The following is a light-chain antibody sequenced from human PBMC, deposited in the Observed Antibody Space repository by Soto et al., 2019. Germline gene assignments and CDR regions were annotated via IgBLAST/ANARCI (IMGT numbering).Light chain of an antibody. Sequence: IVLTQSPGTLSLSPGERATLSCRASQSVTNSYLAWYQQKPGQAPRLLIYGASTRATDIPARFSGSGSGTEFTLTISSLQSEDFAVYYCQQYNNWPLTFGGGTKVDIK. V-gene: IGKV3-15*01. J-gene: IGKJ4*01. CDR2: GAS. CDR3: QQYNNWPLT. CDR1: QSVTNSY.